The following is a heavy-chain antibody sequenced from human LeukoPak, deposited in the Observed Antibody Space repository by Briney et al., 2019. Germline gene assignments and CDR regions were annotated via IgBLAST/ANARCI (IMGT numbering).Heavy chain of an antibody. V-gene: IGHV3-48*02. CDR3: VRVTTVTAGDY. J-gene: IGHJ4*02. D-gene: IGHD4-17*01. CDR2: IIGSGSTI. Sequence: GGSLRLSWAAAGFSFSNYDMNWVRQAPGKVLEWVSYIIGSGSTIYHADSVKGRFTISRENARNSLYLQMNSLRDEDTAVYYCVRVTTVTAGDYWGQGTLVTVSS. CDR1: GFSFSNYD.